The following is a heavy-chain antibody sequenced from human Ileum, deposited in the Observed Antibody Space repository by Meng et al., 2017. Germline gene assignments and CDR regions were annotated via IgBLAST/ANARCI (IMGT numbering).Heavy chain of an antibody. V-gene: IGHV4-30-4*01. CDR2: IYYSGGT. D-gene: IGHD3-3*01. CDR1: GCSISSGDYY. CDR3: ARENTIFGVVWGSWFDP. Sequence: QVQLQESGPGLVKPSQTLSLTCTVSGCSISSGDYYWSWIRQPPGKGLEWIGYIYYSGGTYYNPSLKSRVTISVDTSKNQFSLKLSSVTAADTAVYYCARENTIFGVVWGSWFDPWGQGTLVTVSS. J-gene: IGHJ5*02.